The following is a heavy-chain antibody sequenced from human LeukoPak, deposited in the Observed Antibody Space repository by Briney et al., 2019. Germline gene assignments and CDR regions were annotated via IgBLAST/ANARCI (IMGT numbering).Heavy chain of an antibody. J-gene: IGHJ4*02. Sequence: ASVKVSCKASGYTFTSYYMHWVRQAPGQGLEWMGIINPSGGSTSYAQKFQGRVTMTRDTSTSTVYMELSSLRSEDTAVYYCARDPSSGWYGGYNFDYWGQGTLVTVSS. D-gene: IGHD6-19*01. V-gene: IGHV1-46*01. CDR3: ARDPSSGWYGGYNFDY. CDR1: GYTFTSYY. CDR2: INPSGGST.